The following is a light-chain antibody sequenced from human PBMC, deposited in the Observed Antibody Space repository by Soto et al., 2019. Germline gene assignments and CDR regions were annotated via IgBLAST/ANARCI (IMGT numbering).Light chain of an antibody. CDR2: DVS. J-gene: IGLJ3*02. Sequence: QSVLTQLLSVSWSPGQPVTISCTGTSSDVGGGKYVSWYQRHPGEAPKLLIYDVSERPSGVPDRFSGSKSGNTASLTISGLQAEDEADYFCCSFAGSHSVVFGGGPKATVL. CDR1: SSDVGGGKY. CDR3: CSFAGSHSVV. V-gene: IGLV2-11*01.